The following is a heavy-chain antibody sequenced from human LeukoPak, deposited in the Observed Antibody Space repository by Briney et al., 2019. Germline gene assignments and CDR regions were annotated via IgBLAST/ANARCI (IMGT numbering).Heavy chain of an antibody. J-gene: IGHJ6*03. CDR1: GYNFTSYW. Sequence: GESLKISCKGSGYNFTSYWIGWVRQMPGKGLEWMGIIYPGDSETRYSPSFQGQVTISADNSTTTAYLQWSSLQASDTAIYYCARRGYRYDSDNYFMDVWGKGTTVTVSS. V-gene: IGHV5-51*01. CDR3: ARRGYRYDSDNYFMDV. CDR2: IYPGDSET. D-gene: IGHD5-18*01.